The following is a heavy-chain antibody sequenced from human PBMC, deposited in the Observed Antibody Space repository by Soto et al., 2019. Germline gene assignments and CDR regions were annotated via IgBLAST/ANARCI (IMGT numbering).Heavy chain of an antibody. V-gene: IGHV1-18*01. Sequence: QVQLVQSGAEVKKPGASVKVSCKASGYTFTSYGISWVRQAPGQGLEWMGWISAYNGNTNYAQKLQGRVTMTTDTSTSTAYMELRSLRSDDTAVYYGARDRGLGWETYYYYYGMDVWGQGTTVTVSS. D-gene: IGHD1-26*01. CDR1: GYTFTSYG. J-gene: IGHJ6*02. CDR3: ARDRGLGWETYYYYYGMDV. CDR2: ISAYNGNT.